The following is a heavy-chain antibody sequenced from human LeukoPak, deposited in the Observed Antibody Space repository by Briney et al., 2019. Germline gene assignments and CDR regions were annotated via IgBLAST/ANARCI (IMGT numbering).Heavy chain of an antibody. V-gene: IGHV1-69*06. Sequence: SVKVSCKASGGTFSSYAISWVRQAPGQGLEWMGGVIPIFGTANYAQKFQGRVTITADKSTSTAYMELSSLRSEDTAVYYCARAPRVRGVIHYYYGMDVWGKGTTVTVSS. CDR2: VIPIFGTA. CDR3: ARAPRVRGVIHYYYGMDV. J-gene: IGHJ6*04. CDR1: GGTFSSYA. D-gene: IGHD3-10*01.